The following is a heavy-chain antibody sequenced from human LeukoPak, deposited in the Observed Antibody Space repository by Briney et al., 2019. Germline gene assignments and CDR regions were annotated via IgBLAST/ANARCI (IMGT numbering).Heavy chain of an antibody. CDR2: ISAYNGNT. Sequence: GASVKVSCKASGYTFTSYGISWVRQAPGQGLEWMGWISAYNGNTNYAQKLQGRVTMTTDTSTSTAYMGLRSLRSDDTAVYYCARMYGIGELFNWFDPWGQGTLVTVSS. D-gene: IGHD3-10*01. CDR1: GYTFTSYG. V-gene: IGHV1-18*01. CDR3: ARMYGIGELFNWFDP. J-gene: IGHJ5*02.